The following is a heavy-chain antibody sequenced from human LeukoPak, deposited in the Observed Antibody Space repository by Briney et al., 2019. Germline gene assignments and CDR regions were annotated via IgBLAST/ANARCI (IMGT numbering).Heavy chain of an antibody. CDR3: ARRDPTTVTAFDY. CDR2: IFPDDSDT. Sequence: GESLKISCRFSGFDFTRDWVGWVRLMPGKGLEWMGIIFPDDSDTRYSPSFQGQVTLSADKSISTAYLQWSSLKASDTAIYYCARRDPTTVTAFDYWGQGTLVTVSS. CDR1: GFDFTRDW. D-gene: IGHD4-17*01. J-gene: IGHJ4*02. V-gene: IGHV5-51*01.